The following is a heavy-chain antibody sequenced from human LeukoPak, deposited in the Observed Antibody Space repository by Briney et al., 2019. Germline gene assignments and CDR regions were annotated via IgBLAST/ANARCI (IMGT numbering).Heavy chain of an antibody. CDR2: IYTSGST. Sequence: SQTLSLTCTVSGGSISSGSYYWSWIRQPAGKGLEWIGRIYTSGSTIYNPSLKSRVTISVDTSKNQFSLKLSSVTAADTAVYYCARVGDYGGLFDYWGQGTLVTVSS. J-gene: IGHJ4*02. V-gene: IGHV4-61*02. CDR1: GGSISSGSYY. CDR3: ARVGDYGGLFDY. D-gene: IGHD4-23*01.